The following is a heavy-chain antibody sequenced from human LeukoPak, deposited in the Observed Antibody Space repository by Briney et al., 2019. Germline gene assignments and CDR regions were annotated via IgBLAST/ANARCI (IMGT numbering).Heavy chain of an antibody. Sequence: ASVKVSCKASGYTFTSYGISWVRQAPGQGLEWMGWISAYYGNTNYAQKLQGRVTMTTDTSTSTAYMELRSLRSDDTAVYYCARVRGYDSSGSPYNWFDPWGQGTLVTVSS. CDR1: GYTFTSYG. D-gene: IGHD3-22*01. V-gene: IGHV1-18*01. CDR2: ISAYYGNT. J-gene: IGHJ5*02. CDR3: ARVRGYDSSGSPYNWFDP.